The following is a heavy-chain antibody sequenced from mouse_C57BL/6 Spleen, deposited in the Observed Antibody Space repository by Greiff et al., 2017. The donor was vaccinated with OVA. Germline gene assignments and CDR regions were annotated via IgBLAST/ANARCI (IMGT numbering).Heavy chain of an antibody. V-gene: IGHV1-53*01. CDR1: GYTFTSYW. CDR2: INPSNGGT. CDR3: TRNRGSSPWYFDV. J-gene: IGHJ1*03. Sequence: QVQLQQPGTELVKPGASVKLSCKASGYTFTSYWMHWVKQRPGHGLEWIGYINPSNGGTNYNEKFKSKATLTVDKSSSTAFMQLGLLAAEGSAVYYCTRNRGSSPWYFDVWGTGTTVTVSS. D-gene: IGHD1-1*01.